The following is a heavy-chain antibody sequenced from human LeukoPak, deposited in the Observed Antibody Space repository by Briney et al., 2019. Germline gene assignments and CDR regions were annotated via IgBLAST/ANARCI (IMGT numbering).Heavy chain of an antibody. CDR1: GFTFSSYV. CDR3: AKDYYYDSSGYYGSFDY. D-gene: IGHD3-22*01. J-gene: IGHJ4*02. V-gene: IGHV3-23*01. Sequence: SGGSLRLSCAASGFTFSSYVMSWVRQAPGKGLEWVSAISGSGGSTYYADSVKGRFTISRDNSKNTLYLQMNSLRAEDTAVYYCAKDYYYDSSGYYGSFDYWGQGTLVTVSS. CDR2: ISGSGGST.